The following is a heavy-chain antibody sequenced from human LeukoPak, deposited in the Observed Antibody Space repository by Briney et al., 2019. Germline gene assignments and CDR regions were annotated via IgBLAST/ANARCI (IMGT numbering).Heavy chain of an antibody. V-gene: IGHV4-34*01. CDR2: INHSGST. J-gene: IGHJ4*02. CDR1: GGSFSGYY. CDR3: AGDGYGDLRVY. D-gene: IGHD4-17*01. Sequence: PSETLSLTCAVYGGSFSGYYWSWIRQPPGKGLEWIGEINHSGSTNYNPSLKSRVTISVDTSKNQFSLKLSSVTAADTAVYYCAGDGYGDLRVYWGQGTLVTVSS.